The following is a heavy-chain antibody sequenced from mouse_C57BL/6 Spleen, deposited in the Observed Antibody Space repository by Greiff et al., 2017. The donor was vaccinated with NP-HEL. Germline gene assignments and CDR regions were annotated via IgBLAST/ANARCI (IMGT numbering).Heavy chain of an antibody. Sequence: EVKLVESGGGLVKPGGSLKLSCAASGFTFSSYAMSWVRQTPEKRLEWVATISDGGSYTYYPDNVKGRFTISRDNAKNNLYLQMSHLKSEDTAMYYCARGGGSNYAMDYWGQGTSVTVSS. CDR2: ISDGGSYT. J-gene: IGHJ4*01. D-gene: IGHD1-1*01. V-gene: IGHV5-4*03. CDR1: GFTFSSYA. CDR3: ARGGGSNYAMDY.